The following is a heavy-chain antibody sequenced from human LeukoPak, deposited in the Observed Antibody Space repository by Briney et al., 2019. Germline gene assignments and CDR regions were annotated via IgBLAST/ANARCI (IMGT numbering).Heavy chain of an antibody. V-gene: IGHV3-21*01. CDR2: ISSSSSYI. D-gene: IGHD4-23*01. CDR1: GFTFSSYS. J-gene: IGHJ5*02. CDR3: ARGGGKGSNWFDP. Sequence: SGGSLRLSCAASGFTFSSYSMNWVRQAPGKGLEWVSSISSSSSYIYYADSVKGRFTISRDNAKNSLYLQMNSLRAEDTAVYYCARGGGKGSNWFDPWGQGTLVTVSS.